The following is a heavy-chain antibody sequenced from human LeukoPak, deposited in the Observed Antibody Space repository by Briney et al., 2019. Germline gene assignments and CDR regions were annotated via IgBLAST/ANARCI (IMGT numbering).Heavy chain of an antibody. CDR3: ARGGYDSSRDSLIQH. Sequence: SETLSLTCTVSGGSICSYYWSWIRQPPGKGLEWIGYIYYSENTNYNPSLRSRVTISVDTSKNQFSLKLSSVTAADTAVYYCARGGYDSSRDSLIQHWGQGTLVTVSS. J-gene: IGHJ1*01. D-gene: IGHD3-22*01. CDR2: IYYSENT. V-gene: IGHV4-59*01. CDR1: GGSICSYY.